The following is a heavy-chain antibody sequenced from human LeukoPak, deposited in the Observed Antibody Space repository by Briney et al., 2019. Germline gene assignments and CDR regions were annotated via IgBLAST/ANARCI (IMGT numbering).Heavy chain of an antibody. J-gene: IGHJ4*02. D-gene: IGHD3-16*01. CDR2: INWDSGNI. CDR1: GFTLDDFA. Sequence: GGSLRLSCEASGFTLDDFAMHWVRQPPGKGLEWVSGINWDSGNIVHADSVKGRFTISRDNAKNSLYLQMNSLRAEDTAVYYCAKGETYDYVWGSPHFDYWGQGTLVTVSS. CDR3: AKGETYDYVWGSPHFDY. V-gene: IGHV3-9*01.